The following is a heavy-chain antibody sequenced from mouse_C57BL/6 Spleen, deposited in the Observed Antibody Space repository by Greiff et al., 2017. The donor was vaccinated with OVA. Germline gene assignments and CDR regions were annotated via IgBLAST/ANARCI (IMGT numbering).Heavy chain of an antibody. J-gene: IGHJ2*01. V-gene: IGHV14-1*01. CDR1: GFNFKDYY. CDR3: AGNDY. D-gene: IGHD2-1*01. CDR2: IDPEDGDT. Sequence: VQLQQSGAELVRPGASVKLSCTASGFNFKDYYMHWVKQRPEQGLEWIGRIDPEDGDTEYAPKFQGKATMTADKSSSTAYMQLNSLTSEDSAVYFCAGNDYWGQGTTLTVSS.